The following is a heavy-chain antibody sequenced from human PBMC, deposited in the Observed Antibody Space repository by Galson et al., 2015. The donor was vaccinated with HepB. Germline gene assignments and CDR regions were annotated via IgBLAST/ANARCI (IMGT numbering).Heavy chain of an antibody. CDR3: AGASGSGSSNFDY. CDR2: ISRSSTYT. CDR1: GRTFSDYY. D-gene: IGHD3-10*01. J-gene: IGHJ4*02. V-gene: IGHV3-11*06. Sequence: SLRLSCAASGRTFSDYYMSWIRQAPGKGLEWVSHISRSSTYTNYADSVKGRFTISRDNAKNSLYLQMNSLRDEDTAVYYCAGASGSGSSNFDYWGQGTLVTVSS.